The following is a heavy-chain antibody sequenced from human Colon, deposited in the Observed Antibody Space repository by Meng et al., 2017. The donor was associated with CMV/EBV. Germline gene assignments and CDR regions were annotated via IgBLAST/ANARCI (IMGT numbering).Heavy chain of an antibody. V-gene: IGHV3-66*02. Sequence: GESLKISCAVSGFAVSTTYMTWIRQAPGKGLEWVSVIYPGGSTYYADSLQGRVTLSRDTSTNTLILHMKSLRIDDTALYYCARDQLVALDSWGQGTVVTVSS. CDR1: GFAVSTTY. D-gene: IGHD2-8*02. CDR3: ARDQLVALDS. J-gene: IGHJ1*01. CDR2: IYPGGST.